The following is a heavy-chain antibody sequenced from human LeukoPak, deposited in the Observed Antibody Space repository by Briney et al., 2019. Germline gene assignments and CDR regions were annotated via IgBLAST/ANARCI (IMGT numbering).Heavy chain of an antibody. Sequence: GASVKVSCKASGYTFTSYGISWVRQAPGQGLEGMGWISAYNGNTNYAQKLQGIVTMTPDTSTSTAYMELRSLRSDDTAVYYCARVSPGGYSSGWEFDYWGQGTLVTVSS. V-gene: IGHV1-18*01. CDR1: GYTFTSYG. D-gene: IGHD6-19*01. J-gene: IGHJ4*02. CDR2: ISAYNGNT. CDR3: ARVSPGGYSSGWEFDY.